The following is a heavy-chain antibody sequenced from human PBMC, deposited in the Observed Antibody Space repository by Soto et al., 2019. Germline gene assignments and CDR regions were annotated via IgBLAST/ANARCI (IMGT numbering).Heavy chain of an antibody. D-gene: IGHD2-2*01. CDR1: GFTFSDYY. V-gene: IGHV3-11*01. CDR2: ISSSGSTI. CDR3: ATRYCSSTSCYYYYYMDV. J-gene: IGHJ6*03. Sequence: GGSLRLSCAASGFTFSDYYMSWIRQAPGKGLEWVSYISSSGSTIYYADSVKGRFTIPRDNAKNSLYLQMNSLRAEDTALYYCATRYCSSTSCYYYYYMDVWGKGTTVTVSS.